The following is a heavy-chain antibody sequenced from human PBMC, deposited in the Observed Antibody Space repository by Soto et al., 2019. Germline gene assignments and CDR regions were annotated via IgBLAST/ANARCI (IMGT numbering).Heavy chain of an antibody. CDR3: ARGLAKVAGGAFDI. V-gene: IGHV3-33*01. Sequence: QVHLVESGGGVVQPGRSLRLSCAASGFSFSFSGMHWVRQAPGKGLEWVAGLWYDGSSENYADSVKGRFNISRHNSKKTLHLQMDRLRVEDTAMYYCARGLAKVAGGAFDIWGQGTMVIVSS. J-gene: IGHJ3*02. D-gene: IGHD3-16*01. CDR1: GFSFSFSG. CDR2: LWYDGSSE.